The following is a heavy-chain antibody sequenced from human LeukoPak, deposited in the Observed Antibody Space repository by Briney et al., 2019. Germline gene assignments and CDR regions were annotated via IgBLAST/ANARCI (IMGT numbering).Heavy chain of an antibody. CDR2: VNQDGTEK. CDR1: LFHFDASR. J-gene: IGHJ4*02. V-gene: IGHV3-7*04. Sequence: GRSLRLSCAASLFHFDASRLTWVRHARGKGLQWVANVNQDGTEKQFLDSVEGRLTISRDNADQSLYLQVSSLRPAHTALFFCVKGNWYFESWGEGTLVTASS. CDR3: VKGNWYFES. D-gene: IGHD2/OR15-2a*01.